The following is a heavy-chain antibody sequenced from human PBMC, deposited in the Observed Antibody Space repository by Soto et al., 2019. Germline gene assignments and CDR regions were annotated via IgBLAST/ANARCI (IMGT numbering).Heavy chain of an antibody. CDR3: ARWYYDILTGSRGNWFDP. D-gene: IGHD3-9*01. CDR1: GGYISGGYYS. V-gene: IGHV4-30-2*01. CDR2: IYNTGST. Sequence: SETLSLTCAVSGGYISGGYYSWSWIRQPPGKGLEWIGFIYNTGSTYYNSSLKSRVTISVDRSKNQFSLKLSSVTAADTAVYYCARWYYDILTGSRGNWFDPWGQGTLVTVSS. J-gene: IGHJ5*02.